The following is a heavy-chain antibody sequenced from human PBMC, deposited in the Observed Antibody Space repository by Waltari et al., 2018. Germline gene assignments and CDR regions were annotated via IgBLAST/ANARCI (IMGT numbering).Heavy chain of an antibody. V-gene: IGHV4-39*07. CDR3: AGSLASVAGNWFDP. CDR2: IYYSGST. CDR1: GGSISSSSYY. Sequence: QLQLQESGPGLVKPSETLSLTCTVSGGSISSSSYYWGWIRQPPGKGLEWIGSIYYSGSTYYSPSLQSRVTKSVETSKNRFPLKLSSVTAADTAVYDCAGSLASVAGNWFDPWGQGTLVTVSS. D-gene: IGHD6-19*01. J-gene: IGHJ5*02.